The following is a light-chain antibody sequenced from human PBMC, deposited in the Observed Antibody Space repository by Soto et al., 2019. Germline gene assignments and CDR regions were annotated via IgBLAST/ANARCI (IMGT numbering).Light chain of an antibody. Sequence: QSALTQPPSASGSPGQSVAISCTGTASDIGGYTFVSWYQQHPGKAPKLLIYDVNKRPSGVPDRFSVSKSGNSASLTVSGLQAEHEADHYSSAHGGTNPYVFGTGTKLTVL. CDR1: ASDIGGYTF. CDR3: SAHGGTNPYV. J-gene: IGLJ1*01. CDR2: DVN. V-gene: IGLV2-8*01.